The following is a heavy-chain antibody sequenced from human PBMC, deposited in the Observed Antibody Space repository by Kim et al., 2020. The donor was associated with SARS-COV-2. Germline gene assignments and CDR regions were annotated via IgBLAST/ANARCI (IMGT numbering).Heavy chain of an antibody. Sequence: GGSLRLSCAASGFTFDDYAMHWVRQAPGKGLEWVSGISWNSGSIGYADSVKGRFTISRDNAKNSLYLQMNSLRAEDTALYYCIKVGATSDYWGQGTLVT. D-gene: IGHD1-26*01. V-gene: IGHV3-9*01. CDR2: ISWNSGSI. J-gene: IGHJ4*02. CDR3: IKVGATSDY. CDR1: GFTFDDYA.